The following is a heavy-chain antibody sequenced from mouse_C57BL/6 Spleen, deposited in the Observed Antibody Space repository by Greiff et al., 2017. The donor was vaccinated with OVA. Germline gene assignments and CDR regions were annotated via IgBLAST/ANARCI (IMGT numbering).Heavy chain of an antibody. CDR1: GFTFSSYG. J-gene: IGHJ4*01. CDR2: ISSGGSYT. V-gene: IGHV5-6*01. CDR3: ARHEGFQDY. Sequence: EVKLQESGGDLVKPGGSLKLSCAASGFTFSSYGMSWVRQTPDKRLEWVATISSGGSYTYYPDSVKGRFTISRDNAKNTLYLQMSSLKSEDTAMYYCARHEGFQDYWGQGTSVTVSS.